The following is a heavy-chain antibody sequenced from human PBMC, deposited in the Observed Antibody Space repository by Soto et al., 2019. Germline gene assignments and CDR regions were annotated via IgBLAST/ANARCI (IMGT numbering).Heavy chain of an antibody. Sequence: PGGSLRLSCAGSGFAFSSYEMTWVRQAPGKGLEWVSDIDKYGNKIYYVDSVKGRFTISRDNARNSLFLQMHSLRADDTALYYCARIRRTSDFYGLDVWGQGTTVTVSS. V-gene: IGHV3-48*03. CDR2: IDKYGNKI. CDR1: GFAFSSYE. D-gene: IGHD3-3*01. CDR3: ARIRRTSDFYGLDV. J-gene: IGHJ6*02.